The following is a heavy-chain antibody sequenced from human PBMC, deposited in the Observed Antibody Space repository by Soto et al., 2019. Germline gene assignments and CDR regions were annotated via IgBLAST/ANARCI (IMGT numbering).Heavy chain of an antibody. CDR1: SGSISSSNW. V-gene: IGHV4-4*02. CDR2: IYHSGST. D-gene: IGHD2-2*01. Sequence: QVQLQESGPGLVKPSGTLSLTCAVSSGSISSSNWWSWVRQPPGKGLEWIGEIYHSGSTNYNPSLKGRVTISVDKSKNQFSLKLSSVTAADTAVYYCARVHGTVSVGTVSNYQLLYYYYMDVWGKGTTVTVSS. CDR3: ARVHGTVSVGTVSNYQLLYYYYMDV. J-gene: IGHJ6*03.